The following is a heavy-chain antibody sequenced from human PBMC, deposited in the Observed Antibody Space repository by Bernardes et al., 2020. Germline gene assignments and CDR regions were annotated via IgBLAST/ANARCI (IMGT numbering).Heavy chain of an antibody. Sequence: ASVKVSCKASGYTFTGHYMHWVRQAPGQGLEWMGLLNPNSGGTNYAQKFQGRVTMTRDTSISTAYMELSRLRSDDTAVYYCARAFRGYYDSSGSPDYWGQGTLVTVSS. CDR1: GYTFTGHY. J-gene: IGHJ4*02. CDR3: ARAFRGYYDSSGSPDY. CDR2: LNPNSGGT. V-gene: IGHV1-2*02. D-gene: IGHD3-22*01.